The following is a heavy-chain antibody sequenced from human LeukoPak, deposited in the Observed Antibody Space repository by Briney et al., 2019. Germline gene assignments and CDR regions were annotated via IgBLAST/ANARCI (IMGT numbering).Heavy chain of an antibody. CDR1: GGSFSGYY. CDR3: ARDSGYSSREDAFDI. D-gene: IGHD6-13*01. Sequence: SETLSLTCAVYGGSFSGYYWSWIRQPPGKGLEWIGEINHSGSTNYNPSLKSRVTISVDTSKNQFSLKLSSVTAADTAVYYCARDSGYSSREDAFDIWGQGTMVTVSS. V-gene: IGHV4-34*01. J-gene: IGHJ3*02. CDR2: INHSGST.